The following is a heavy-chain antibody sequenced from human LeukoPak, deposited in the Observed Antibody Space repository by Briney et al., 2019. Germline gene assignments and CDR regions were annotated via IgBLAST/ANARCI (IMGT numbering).Heavy chain of an antibody. CDR1: GGSFSGYY. CDR3: ARGVRYDSSGYYYSPYEDY. D-gene: IGHD3-22*01. J-gene: IGHJ4*02. Sequence: SETLSLTCAVYGGSFSGYYWSWIRQPPGKGLEWIGEINHSGSTNYNPSLKSRVTISVDTSKNQFSLKLSSVTAADTAVYYCARGVRYDSSGYYYSPYEDYWGLGTLVTVSS. V-gene: IGHV4-34*01. CDR2: INHSGST.